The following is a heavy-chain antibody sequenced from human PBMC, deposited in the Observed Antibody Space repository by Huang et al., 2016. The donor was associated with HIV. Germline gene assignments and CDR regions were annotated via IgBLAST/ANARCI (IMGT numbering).Heavy chain of an antibody. CDR1: GYTFIGYY. J-gene: IGHJ3*02. Sequence: QVQLVQSGAEVKKPGASVKVSCKASGYTFIGYYMHWVRQAPGQGLGGMGWINPNRGVKNYAQKFQGRVTMTRDTSISTAYMELSRLRSDDTAVYYCARRVPVVVRQDAFDIWGQGTMVTVSS. V-gene: IGHV1-2*02. CDR3: ARRVPVVVRQDAFDI. CDR2: INPNRGVK. D-gene: IGHD3-22*01.